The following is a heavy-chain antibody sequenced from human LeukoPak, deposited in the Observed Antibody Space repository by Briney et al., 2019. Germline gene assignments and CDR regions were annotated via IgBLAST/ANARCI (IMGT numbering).Heavy chain of an antibody. CDR3: ARSLGDSSCYLAFDY. D-gene: IGHD3-22*01. J-gene: IGHJ4*02. V-gene: IGHV1-2*06. CDR1: GYTFTGYY. Sequence: ASVKVSCKASGYTFTGYYMHWVRQAPGQGLEWMGRINPNSGGTNYAQKFQGRVTMTRDTSISTAYMELSRLRSDDTAVYYCARSLGDSSCYLAFDYWGQGTLVTVSS. CDR2: INPNSGGT.